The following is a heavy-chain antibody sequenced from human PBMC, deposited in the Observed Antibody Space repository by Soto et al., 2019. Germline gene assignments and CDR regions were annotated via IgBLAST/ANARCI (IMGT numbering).Heavy chain of an antibody. D-gene: IGHD3-9*01. Sequence: SHRVPRTAAECTCGDYGMSRFSKDQGKGLEWVGFIRSKAYGGTTEYAASVKGRFTISRDDSKSIAYLQMNSLKTEDTAVYYCTRDLVPAPGEHDYDILTGHWGDYYYGMDVWGQGTTVTVSS. J-gene: IGHJ6*02. CDR2: IRSKAYGGTT. CDR3: TRDLVPAPGEHDYDILTGHWGDYYYGMDV. CDR1: ECTCGDYG. V-gene: IGHV3-49*03.